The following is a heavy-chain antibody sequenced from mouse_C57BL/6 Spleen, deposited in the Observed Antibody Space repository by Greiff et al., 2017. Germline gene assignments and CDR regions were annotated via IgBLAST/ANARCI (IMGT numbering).Heavy chain of an antibody. CDR1: GFSLTSYG. J-gene: IGHJ4*01. CDR3: AREEGVVATYYAMDY. D-gene: IGHD1-1*01. Sequence: VQVVESGPGLVQPSQSLSITCTVSGFSLTSYGVHWVRQSPGKGLEWLGVIWSGGSTDYNAAFISRLSISKDNSKSQVFFKMNSLQADDTAIYYCAREEGVVATYYAMDYWGQGTSVTVSS. CDR2: IWSGGST. V-gene: IGHV2-2*01.